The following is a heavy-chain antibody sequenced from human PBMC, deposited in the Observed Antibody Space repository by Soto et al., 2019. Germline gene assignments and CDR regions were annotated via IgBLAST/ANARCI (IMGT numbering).Heavy chain of an antibody. J-gene: IGHJ6*03. D-gene: IGHD2-15*01. CDR3: ARGPYCSGGSCYSYYYYYYMDV. CDR1: GFTFSSYW. V-gene: IGHV3-74*01. Sequence: GGSLRHSCAASGFTFSSYWMHWVRQAPGKGLVWVSRINSDGSSTSYADSVKGRFTISRDNAKNTLYLQMNSLRAEDTAVYYCARGPYCSGGSCYSYYYYYYMDVWGKGTTVTVSS. CDR2: INSDGSST.